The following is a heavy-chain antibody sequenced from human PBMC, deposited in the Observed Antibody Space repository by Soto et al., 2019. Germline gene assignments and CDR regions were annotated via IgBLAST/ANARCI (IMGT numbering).Heavy chain of an antibody. Sequence: GGSLRLSCVASGFTFRTYTMSWVRQAPGKGLEWVSAISGSGGSTYYADSMKGRFTISRDNSKNTLYLQMNSLRAEDTAVYYCAKDDYYDSSGYYDYWGQGTLVTV. CDR1: GFTFRTYT. J-gene: IGHJ4*02. D-gene: IGHD3-22*01. V-gene: IGHV3-23*01. CDR3: AKDDYYDSSGYYDY. CDR2: ISGSGGST.